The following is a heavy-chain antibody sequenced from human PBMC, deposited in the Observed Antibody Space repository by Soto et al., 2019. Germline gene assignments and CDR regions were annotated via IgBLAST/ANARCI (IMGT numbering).Heavy chain of an antibody. CDR1: GGSISSGDYY. D-gene: IGHD3-22*01. CDR2: IYYSGST. J-gene: IGHJ4*02. V-gene: IGHV4-30-4*01. Sequence: SETLSLTCTVSGGSISSGDYYWSWIRQPPGKGLEWIGYIYYSGSTYYNPSLKSRVTISVDTSKNQFSLKLSSVTAADTAVYYCARESYDSSGYYGSPFDYWGQGTLVTVSS. CDR3: ARESYDSSGYYGSPFDY.